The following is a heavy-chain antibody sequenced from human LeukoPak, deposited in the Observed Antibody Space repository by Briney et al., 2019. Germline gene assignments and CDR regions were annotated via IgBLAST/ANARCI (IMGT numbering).Heavy chain of an antibody. V-gene: IGHV4-59*01. Sequence: SETLSLTCTVSGGSISSYYWSWIRQPPGKGLEWIGYIYYSGSTNYNPSFKSRVTISVDTSKNQFSLKLSSVTAADTAVYYCARGVDDYGGNTYFLPFDYWGQGTLVTVSS. D-gene: IGHD4-23*01. CDR3: ARGVDDYGGNTYFLPFDY. J-gene: IGHJ4*02. CDR2: IYYSGST. CDR1: GGSISSYY.